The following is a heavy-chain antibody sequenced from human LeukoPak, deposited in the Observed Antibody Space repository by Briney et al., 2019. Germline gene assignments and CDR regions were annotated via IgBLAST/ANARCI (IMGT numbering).Heavy chain of an antibody. J-gene: IGHJ5*02. Sequence: GGSLRLSCAASGFTFSSYDMHWVRQTTGKGLEWVSGIGTAGDTYYQESVKGRFTISRESAKNSLYLQMNSLRVGDTAVYYCARGRPRVGWFDPWGQGSLVTASS. V-gene: IGHV3-13*01. D-gene: IGHD1-26*01. CDR3: ARGRPRVGWFDP. CDR1: GFTFSSYD. CDR2: IGTAGDT.